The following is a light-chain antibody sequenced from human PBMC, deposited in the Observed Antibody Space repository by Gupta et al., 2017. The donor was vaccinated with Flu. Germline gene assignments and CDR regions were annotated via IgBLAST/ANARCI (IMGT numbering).Light chain of an antibody. CDR3: QQYGHSPLT. Sequence: ESVLTQSPGTLSLSPGARATLSCRSSQSLNSNYLVWYQQKSGQTPRLLIQGASSRATGTPDRFSASGSGTDFTLTISRLEPEDFAVYYCQQYGHSPLTFGGGTKLVIK. J-gene: IGKJ4*01. CDR1: QSLNSNY. CDR2: GAS. V-gene: IGKV3-20*01.